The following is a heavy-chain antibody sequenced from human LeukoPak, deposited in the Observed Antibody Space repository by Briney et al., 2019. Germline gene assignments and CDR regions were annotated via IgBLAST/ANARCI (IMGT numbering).Heavy chain of an antibody. CDR2: ISSSSSYI. V-gene: IGHV3-21*01. CDR3: ARTLLRFLEGSYYYYMDV. D-gene: IGHD3-3*01. J-gene: IGHJ6*03. CDR1: GFTFSSYS. Sequence: GGSLRLSCAASGFTFSSYSMNWVRQAPGKGLEWVSSISSSSSYIYYADSVKGRFTISRDNAKNSLYLQMNSLRAEDTAVYYCARTLLRFLEGSYYYYMDVRGKGTTVTVSS.